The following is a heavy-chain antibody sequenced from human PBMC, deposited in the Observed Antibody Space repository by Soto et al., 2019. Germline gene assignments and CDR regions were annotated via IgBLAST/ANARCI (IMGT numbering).Heavy chain of an antibody. Sequence: QLQLQESGPGLVKPSETLSLTCTVSGGSISSSSYYWGWIRQPPGKGLEWIGSIYYSGSTYYNPSLKSRVTISVDTSKNQFSLKLSSVTAADTAVYYCARPTIFGGIYYYYYMDVWGKGTTVTVSS. V-gene: IGHV4-39*01. D-gene: IGHD3-3*01. CDR2: IYYSGST. J-gene: IGHJ6*03. CDR3: ARPTIFGGIYYYYYMDV. CDR1: GGSISSSSYY.